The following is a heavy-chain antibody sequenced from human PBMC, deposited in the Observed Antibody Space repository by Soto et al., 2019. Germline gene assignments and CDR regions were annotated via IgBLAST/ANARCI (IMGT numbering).Heavy chain of an antibody. Sequence: VKLDCKASGYTFNDYYIHWLRQSTGQGLELMGWVNCNSGSADYAQKFQGRVTVTRERYSRTAYIELTGLTSDDTGVYFCARGHVGYLSSFDIWAQGTMVTVSS. D-gene: IGHD1-26*01. CDR1: GYTFNDYY. CDR2: VNCNSGSA. J-gene: IGHJ3*02. V-gene: IGHV1-2*02. CDR3: ARGHVGYLSSFDI.